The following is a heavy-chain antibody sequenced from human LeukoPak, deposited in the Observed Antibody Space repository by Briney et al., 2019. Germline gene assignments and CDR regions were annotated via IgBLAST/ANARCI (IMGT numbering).Heavy chain of an antibody. D-gene: IGHD5-24*01. J-gene: IGHJ4*02. CDR2: INHSGST. CDR1: GGSFSGYY. CDR3: ARSTSDIQLGY. V-gene: IGHV4-34*01. Sequence: SETLSLTCAVYGGSFSGYYWSWIRQPPGKGLEWIGEINHSGSTNYNTSLKSRVTISVDTSKNQFSLKLSSVTAADTAVYYCARSTSDIQLGYWGQGTLVTVSS.